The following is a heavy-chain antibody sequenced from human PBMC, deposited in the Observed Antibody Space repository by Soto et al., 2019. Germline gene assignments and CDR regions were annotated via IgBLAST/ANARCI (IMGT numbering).Heavy chain of an antibody. Sequence: EVQLLESGAGLVQPGGSLRLSCAATEVSSNSYGMSWVRKAPGKRLDWVAGIIGRGDSAYYADSVKGRFTISRDNTKNTLSLPTNRVRAGDTPIHYCARDRGTSTMTFDAFPHWGQGTLVAVSS. CDR2: IIGRGDSA. V-gene: IGHV3-23*01. J-gene: IGHJ1*01. CDR1: EVSSNSYG. CDR3: ARDRGTSTMTFDAFPH. D-gene: IGHD1-1*01.